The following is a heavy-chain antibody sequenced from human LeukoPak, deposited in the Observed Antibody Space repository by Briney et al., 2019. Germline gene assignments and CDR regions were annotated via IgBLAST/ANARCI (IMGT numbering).Heavy chain of an antibody. CDR1: GFTFSNAW. CDR3: ITGPNRYGMDL. D-gene: IGHD2-8*01. Sequence: GGSLRLSCAASGFTFSNAWMTWVRQAPGKGLEWVGRIKSKTDGGATDYAAPVIGGFTSSREDSKNTLYLQMNSLTTEDTAIYYCITGPNRYGMDLWGQGTTVTVSS. J-gene: IGHJ6*01. CDR2: IKSKTDGGAT. V-gene: IGHV3-15*01.